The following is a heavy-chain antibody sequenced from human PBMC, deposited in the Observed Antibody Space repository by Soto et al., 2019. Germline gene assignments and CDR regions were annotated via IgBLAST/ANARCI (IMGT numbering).Heavy chain of an antibody. J-gene: IGHJ4*02. Sequence: GGSLRLSCSASGFTFSSYAMHWVRQAPGKGLEYVSAISSNGGSTYYADSVKGRFTISRDNSKNTLYLQMSSLRAEDTAVYYCVKVGVMIDPSGWGQGTLVTVSS. D-gene: IGHD3-22*01. V-gene: IGHV3-64D*08. CDR1: GFTFSSYA. CDR3: VKVGVMIDPSG. CDR2: ISSNGGST.